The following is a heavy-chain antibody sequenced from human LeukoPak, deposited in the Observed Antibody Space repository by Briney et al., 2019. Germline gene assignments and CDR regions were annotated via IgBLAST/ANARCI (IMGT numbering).Heavy chain of an antibody. CDR1: GFTFSSYW. Sequence: PGGSLRLSCAASGFTFSSYWMHWVRQGPGKGLVWVSRINSDGTTTTYADSVKGRFTISRDNAKNSLDLQMNSLRAEDTAVYYCARVGVVGAAAGSTYFYYDMDVWGQGTTVTVSS. D-gene: IGHD6-13*01. CDR3: ARVGVVGAAAGSTYFYYDMDV. J-gene: IGHJ6*02. CDR2: INSDGTTT. V-gene: IGHV3-74*01.